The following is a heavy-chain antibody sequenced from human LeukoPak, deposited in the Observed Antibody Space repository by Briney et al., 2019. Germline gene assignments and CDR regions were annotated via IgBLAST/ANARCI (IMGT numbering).Heavy chain of an antibody. V-gene: IGHV4-30-4*01. Sequence: PSETLSLTCTVSGGSISSGDYYWSWIRQPPGKGLEWIGYIYYSGSTYYNPSLKSRVTISVDTSKSQFSLKLSSVTAADTAVYYCARGGATHNWFDPWGQGTLVTVSS. CDR1: GGSISSGDYY. D-gene: IGHD1-26*01. J-gene: IGHJ5*02. CDR2: IYYSGST. CDR3: ARGGATHNWFDP.